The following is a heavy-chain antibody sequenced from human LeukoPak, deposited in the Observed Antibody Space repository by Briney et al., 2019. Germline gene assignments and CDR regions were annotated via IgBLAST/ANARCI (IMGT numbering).Heavy chain of an antibody. J-gene: IGHJ4*02. D-gene: IGHD6-13*01. Sequence: GRSLRLSCAASGFTFSSYGMHWVRQAPGKGLEWVAVISYDGSNKYYADSVKGRFTISRDNSKNTLYLQMNSLRAEDTAVYYCAKVLPGYIAAAGNYFDYWGQGTLVTVSS. V-gene: IGHV3-30*18. CDR2: ISYDGSNK. CDR1: GFTFSSYG. CDR3: AKVLPGYIAAAGNYFDY.